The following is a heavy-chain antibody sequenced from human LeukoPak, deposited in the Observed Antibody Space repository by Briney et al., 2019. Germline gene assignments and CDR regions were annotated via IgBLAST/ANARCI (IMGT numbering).Heavy chain of an antibody. V-gene: IGHV1-18*01. CDR3: AREPTGLGLDP. CDR1: GYTFTSYG. J-gene: IGHJ5*02. Sequence: ASVKASCKASGYTFTSYGITWVRQAPGQGLEWMGWINTYNGNTNYAQKLQGRVTMTTDTSTSTAYMDLRSLRSDDTAVYYCAREPTGLGLDPWGQGTLVTVSS. D-gene: IGHD4-17*01. CDR2: INTYNGNT.